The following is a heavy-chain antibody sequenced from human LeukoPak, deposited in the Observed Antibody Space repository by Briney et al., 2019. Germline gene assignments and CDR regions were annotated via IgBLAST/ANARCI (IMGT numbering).Heavy chain of an antibody. D-gene: IGHD6-13*01. CDR3: ARVVAAAGNNWFDP. V-gene: IGHV4-30-4*07. CDR1: GDSISSGGYS. J-gene: IGHJ5*02. CDR2: IHDSGST. Sequence: PSETLSLTCTVSGDSISSGGYSWSWIRQTPGKGLEWIAYIHDSGSTYNNPSLKSRLSISIDTSKNQFSLKLNSVTAADTAVYYCARVVAAAGNNWFDPWGQGTLVTVSS.